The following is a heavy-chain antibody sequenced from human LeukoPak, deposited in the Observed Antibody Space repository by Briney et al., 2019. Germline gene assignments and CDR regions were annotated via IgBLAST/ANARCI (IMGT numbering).Heavy chain of an antibody. J-gene: IGHJ6*02. CDR3: ARAQDYGDYSYYYGMDV. CDR2: IYYSGST. CDR1: GGSISSSSYY. Sequence: SETLSLTCTVSGGSISSSSYYWGWIRQPPGKGLEWIGSIYYSGSTYYNPSLKSRVTISVDTSKNQFSLKLTSVTAADTAVYYCARAQDYGDYSYYYGMDVWGQGTTVTVSS. V-gene: IGHV4-39*07. D-gene: IGHD4-17*01.